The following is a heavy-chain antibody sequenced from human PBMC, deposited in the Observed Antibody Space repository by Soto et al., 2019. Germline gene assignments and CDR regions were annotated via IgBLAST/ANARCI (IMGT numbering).Heavy chain of an antibody. CDR2: IYWDDDK. CDR1: GFSLSTSGVG. V-gene: IGHV2-5*02. D-gene: IGHD4-17*01. CDR3: AHSLAASNYGDYAPINSFDY. J-gene: IGHJ4*02. Sequence: QITLKESGPTLVKPTQTLTLTCTFSGFSLSTSGVGVGWIRQPPGKALEWLALIYWDDDKRYSTSLKSSLTITKDTSKNQMVLTMTNMDPVDTATYYCAHSLAASNYGDYAPINSFDYWGQGTLVTVSS.